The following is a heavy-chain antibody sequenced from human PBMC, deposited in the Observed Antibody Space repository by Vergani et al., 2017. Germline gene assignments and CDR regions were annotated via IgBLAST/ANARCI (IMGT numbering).Heavy chain of an antibody. Sequence: QVQLQQWGAGLLKPSETLSLTCAVYGGSFSGYYWSWIRQPPGKGLEWIGEINHSGSTNYNPSLKSRVTISVDTSKNQFSLKLSSVTAADTAVYYCAREDCSSTSCYLRAAFDIWGQGTMVTVSS. CDR3: AREDCSSTSCYLRAAFDI. CDR2: INHSGST. V-gene: IGHV4-34*01. CDR1: GGSFSGYY. D-gene: IGHD2-2*01. J-gene: IGHJ3*02.